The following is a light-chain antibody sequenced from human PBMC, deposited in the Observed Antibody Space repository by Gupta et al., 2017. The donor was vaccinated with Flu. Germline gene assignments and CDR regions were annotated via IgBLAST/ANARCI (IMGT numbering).Light chain of an antibody. CDR3: QQYGSLRT. Sequence: EIVLTQSPGTLSLSQGERATLSCRANQTVSHDYLAWYQHKFGQAPRLLIYDASERATGIPDRFSGSGSGTDFILTISRLEAEDFALYYCQQYGSLRTFGQGTRV. CDR2: DAS. J-gene: IGKJ1*01. V-gene: IGKV3-20*01. CDR1: QTVSHDY.